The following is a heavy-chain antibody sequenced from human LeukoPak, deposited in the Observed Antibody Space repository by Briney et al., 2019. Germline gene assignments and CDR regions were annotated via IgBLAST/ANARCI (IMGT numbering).Heavy chain of an antibody. CDR2: IYGSGST. CDR1: GDSLSAHY. J-gene: IGHJ5*02. Sequence: KPSETLSLTCTVSGDSLSAHYWSWIRQPPGKGLEWIGYIYGSGSTHYDPSFRSRATISEDTSKNQFSLQLTSVTAAGTAVYYCARNVGWYSHDTWGQGTLVTVSS. D-gene: IGHD6-19*01. V-gene: IGHV4-59*08. CDR3: ARNVGWYSHDT.